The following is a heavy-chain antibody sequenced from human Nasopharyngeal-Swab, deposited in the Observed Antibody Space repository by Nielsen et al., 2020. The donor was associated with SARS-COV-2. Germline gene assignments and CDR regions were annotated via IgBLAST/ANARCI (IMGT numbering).Heavy chain of an antibody. V-gene: IGHV3-30-3*01. CDR3: ARDQGGMFDP. CDR2: ISYDGSNK. J-gene: IGHJ5*02. Sequence: LKISCAASGFTFSSYAMHWVRQAPGKGLEWVAVISYDGSNKYYADSVKGRFTISRDNSKNTLYLQMNSLRAEDTAVYYCARDQGGMFDPWGQGTLVTVSS. CDR1: GFTFSSYA.